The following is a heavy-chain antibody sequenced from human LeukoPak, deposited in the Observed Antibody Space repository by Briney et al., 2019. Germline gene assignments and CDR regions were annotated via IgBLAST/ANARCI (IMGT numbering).Heavy chain of an antibody. Sequence: KTGGSLRLSCAASGFTFSSYSMNWVRQAPGKGLEWVSSISSSSSYIYYADSVKGRFTISRDNAKNSLYLQMNSLRAEDTAVYYCAGHGVYYGMDVWGQGTTVTVSS. CDR3: AGHGVYYGMDV. V-gene: IGHV3-21*01. J-gene: IGHJ6*02. CDR2: ISSSSSYI. D-gene: IGHD3-10*01. CDR1: GFTFSSYS.